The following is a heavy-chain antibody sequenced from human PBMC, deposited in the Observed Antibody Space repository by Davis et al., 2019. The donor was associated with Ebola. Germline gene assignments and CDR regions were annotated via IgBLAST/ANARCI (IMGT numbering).Heavy chain of an antibody. Sequence: PSETLSLTCSVSGGSVTSRSYFWTWIRQPPKKGPEWIGHAYYSGSTSYNPSLRSRVTVSVDTSKNQFSLNLKSATAADTAVYFCAAGYMTVVTGNWFGPWGQGMLVTVSS. J-gene: IGHJ5*02. CDR3: AAGYMTVVTGNWFGP. V-gene: IGHV4-61*01. CDR1: GGSVTSRSYF. CDR2: AYYSGST. D-gene: IGHD5-18*01.